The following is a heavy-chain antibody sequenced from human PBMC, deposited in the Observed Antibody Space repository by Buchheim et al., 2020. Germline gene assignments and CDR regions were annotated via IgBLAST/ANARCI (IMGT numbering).Heavy chain of an antibody. D-gene: IGHD2-15*01. V-gene: IGHV3-30*18. CDR2: ISYDGSHK. CDR1: GFTFSRYH. Sequence: QVQLVESGGGVVQPGRSLRLSCAASGFTFSRYHMHWVRQAPGKGLEWLAVISYDGSHKYYAVSVKGRFTITRYNSKNTLYLQMNSLRAEDTAVYYCAKDRSYCSGGSCPSCFDYWGQGTL. CDR3: AKDRSYCSGGSCPSCFDY. J-gene: IGHJ4*02.